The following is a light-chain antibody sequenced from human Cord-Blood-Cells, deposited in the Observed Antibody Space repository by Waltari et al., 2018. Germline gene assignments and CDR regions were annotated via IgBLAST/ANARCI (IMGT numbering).Light chain of an antibody. CDR1: SSNIGAGYD. J-gene: IGLJ1*01. Sequence: QSVLTQPPSVSGAPGQRVTISCTGSSSNIGAGYDVHWYQQLPGTAPKLLIYGNSKRPSGVPDRFSGSKGGTSASLAITGLQAEDEADYYCQSYDSSLSGYVFGTGTKVTVL. CDR3: QSYDSSLSGYV. V-gene: IGLV1-40*01. CDR2: GNS.